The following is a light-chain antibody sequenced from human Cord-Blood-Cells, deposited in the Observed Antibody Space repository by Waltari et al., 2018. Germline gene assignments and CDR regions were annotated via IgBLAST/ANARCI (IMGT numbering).Light chain of an antibody. J-gene: IGLJ2*01. V-gene: IGLV1-44*01. CDR1: SSNIGSNT. Sequence: QSVLTQPPSASGTPGQRVTISCSGSSSNIGSNTVNWYQQRPGTAPKLLIYSNQRPTGVPDRFSGSKSGTSASLAISGLQSEDEADYYCAAWDDSLNGPVFGGGTKLTVL. CDR2: SN. CDR3: AAWDDSLNGPV.